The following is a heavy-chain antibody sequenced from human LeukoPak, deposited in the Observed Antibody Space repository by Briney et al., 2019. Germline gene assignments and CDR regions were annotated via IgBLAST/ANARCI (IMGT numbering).Heavy chain of an antibody. D-gene: IGHD2-2*01. CDR2: ISYDGSNK. CDR3: ARQFTSLDY. Sequence: GRSLRLSCAASGFTFSSYAMHWVRQAPGRGLEWVAVISYDGSNKYYADSVKGRFTISRDNSKNTLYLKMKSLRAEDTAVYYCARQFTSLDYWGQGTLVTVSS. V-gene: IGHV3-30-3*01. CDR1: GFTFSSYA. J-gene: IGHJ4*02.